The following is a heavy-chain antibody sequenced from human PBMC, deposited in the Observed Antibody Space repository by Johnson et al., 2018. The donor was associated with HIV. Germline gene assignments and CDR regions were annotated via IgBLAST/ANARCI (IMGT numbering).Heavy chain of an antibody. V-gene: IGHV3-30*18. CDR1: GFTFSSYG. D-gene: IGHD4-23*01. CDR2: ISYDGSNK. J-gene: IGHJ3*02. Sequence: QVQLVESGGGVVQPGRSLRLSCAASGFTFSSYGMHWVRQAPGKGLEWVAVISYDGSNKYYADSMKGRITISRDNSKNTLYLQINSLITEEMAVYYCAKLGDYCGLNGFDIWCHGTMVTVSS. CDR3: AKLGDYCGLNGFDI.